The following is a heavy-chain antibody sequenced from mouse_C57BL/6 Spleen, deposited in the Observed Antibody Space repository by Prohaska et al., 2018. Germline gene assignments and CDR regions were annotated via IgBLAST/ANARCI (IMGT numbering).Heavy chain of an antibody. CDR3: ARRHPWYAMDY. CDR2: IDPSYSYT. J-gene: IGHJ4*01. Sequence: QVQLQQPGAELVRPGTSVKLSCKASGYTFTSYWMHWVKQRHGQGLEWIGVIDPSYSYTNYNQKFKGKATLTVDTSSSTSYMQLSSLTSEDSAVYYCARRHPWYAMDYWGQGTSVTVSS. CDR1: GYTFTSYW. V-gene: IGHV1-59*01.